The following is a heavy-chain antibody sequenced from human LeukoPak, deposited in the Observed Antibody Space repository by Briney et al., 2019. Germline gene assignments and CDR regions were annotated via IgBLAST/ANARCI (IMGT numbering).Heavy chain of an antibody. J-gene: IGHJ4*02. CDR1: GGSISSGSYY. Sequence: SETLSLTCTVSGGSISSGSYYWSWIRQPAGKGLEWIGRIYTSGSTNYNPSLKSRVTISVDTSKNQFSLKLSSVTAADTAVYYCAREPGHWGQGTLVTVSS. V-gene: IGHV4-61*02. CDR2: IYTSGST. CDR3: AREPGH.